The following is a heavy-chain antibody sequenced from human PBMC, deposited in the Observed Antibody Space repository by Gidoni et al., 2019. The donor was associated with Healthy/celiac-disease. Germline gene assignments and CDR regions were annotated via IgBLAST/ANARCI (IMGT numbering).Heavy chain of an antibody. V-gene: IGHV3-15*01. CDR3: TTEGYGDYWFDP. CDR2: IKSKTDGGTT. J-gene: IGHJ5*02. CDR1: GFTFSNAW. Sequence: EVQLVESGGGLVKPGGALRLSWAASGFTFSNAWMSWVRQATGKGLEWVGRIKSKTDGGTTDYAAPVKGRFTISRDDSKNTLYLQMNSLKTEDTAVYYCTTEGYGDYWFDPWGQGTLVTVSS. D-gene: IGHD4-17*01.